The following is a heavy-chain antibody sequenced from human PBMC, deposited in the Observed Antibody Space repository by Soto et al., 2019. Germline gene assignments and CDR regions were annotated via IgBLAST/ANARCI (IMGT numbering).Heavy chain of an antibody. V-gene: IGHV4-59*01. J-gene: IGHJ4*02. CDR2: IYYSGST. D-gene: IGHD5-18*01. CDR1: GGSISSYY. Sequence: PSETLSLTCTVSGGSISSYYWSWIRQPPGKGLEWIGYIYYSGSTNYNPSLKSRVTISVDTSKNQFSLKLSSVTAADTAVYYCARAGIQLWSDFDYWGQGTLVTVSS. CDR3: ARAGIQLWSDFDY.